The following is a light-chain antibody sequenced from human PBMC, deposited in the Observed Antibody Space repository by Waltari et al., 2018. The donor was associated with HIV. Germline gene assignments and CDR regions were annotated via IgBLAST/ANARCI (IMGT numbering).Light chain of an antibody. Sequence: QSALTQPASVSGSPGQLITTPCNGTSSADGGYNYVSCYQQHQGKAPKLMIYEVSNRPSGVSNRFSGSKSGNTASLTISGLQAEDEADYYCSSYTSSNTLVVFGGGTKLTVL. CDR1: SSADGGYNY. CDR2: EVS. V-gene: IGLV2-14*01. CDR3: SSYTSSNTLVV. J-gene: IGLJ2*01.